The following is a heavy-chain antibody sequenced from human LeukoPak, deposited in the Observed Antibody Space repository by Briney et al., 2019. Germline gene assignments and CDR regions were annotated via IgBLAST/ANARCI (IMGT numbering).Heavy chain of an antibody. V-gene: IGHV4-38-2*02. J-gene: IGHJ4*02. CDR3: AVAVAGASDY. D-gene: IGHD6-19*01. CDR1: GYSISSGYY. CDR2: IYYSGST. Sequence: KPSETLSLTCTVSGYSISSGYYWGWVRPPPGKGLEWIGSIYYSGSTYYNPSLKSRVTISVDTSKNQFSLKLSSVTAADTAVYYCAVAVAGASDYWGQGTLVTVSS.